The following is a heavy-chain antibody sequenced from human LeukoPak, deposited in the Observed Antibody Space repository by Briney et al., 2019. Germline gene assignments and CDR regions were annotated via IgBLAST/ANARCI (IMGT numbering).Heavy chain of an antibody. CDR1: GFTFSTYA. CDR3: ARASYQLPFDP. V-gene: IGHV3-21*01. Sequence: GGSLRLSCAASGFTFSTYAMNWVRQAPGKGLEWVSSISSSSSYIYYADSVKGRFTISRDNAKNSLYLQMNSLRAEDTAVYYCARASYQLPFDPWGQGTLVTVSS. CDR2: ISSSSSYI. J-gene: IGHJ5*02. D-gene: IGHD2-2*01.